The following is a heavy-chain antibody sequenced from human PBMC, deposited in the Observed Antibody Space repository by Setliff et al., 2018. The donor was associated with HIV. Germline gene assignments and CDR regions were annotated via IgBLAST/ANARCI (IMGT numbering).Heavy chain of an antibody. V-gene: IGHV4-39*01. J-gene: IGHJ4*02. CDR1: GGSISSSSYY. D-gene: IGHD6-19*01. CDR2: IYYSGRT. Sequence: SETLSLTCTVSGGSISSSSYYWGWIRQPPGKGLEWIGSIYYSGRTYYNPSLKSRVTTSVEKSKNQFSLKLSSVTAADTAVYYCATMGRRGWFIDYWGQGTLVTAPQ. CDR3: ATMGRRGWFIDY.